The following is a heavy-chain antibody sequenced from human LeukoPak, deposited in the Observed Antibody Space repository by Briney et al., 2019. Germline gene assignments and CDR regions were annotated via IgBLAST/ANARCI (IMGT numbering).Heavy chain of an antibody. CDR1: GFTFSQAW. V-gene: IGHV3-15*01. Sequence: GGSLRLSCAASGFTFSQAWMNWVRQAPGKGLEWIGRVKSKTDREKTDYAAHVKCSFTISRDESKNTLYLQMSSLKTEDTAVYYCTTDVPCFYGDGAFDTWGQGTMLTVSS. J-gene: IGHJ3*02. D-gene: IGHD4-17*01. CDR3: TTDVPCFYGDGAFDT. CDR2: VKSKTDREKT.